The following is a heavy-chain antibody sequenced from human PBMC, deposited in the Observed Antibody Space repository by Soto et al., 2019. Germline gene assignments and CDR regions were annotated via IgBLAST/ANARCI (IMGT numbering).Heavy chain of an antibody. J-gene: IGHJ4*02. D-gene: IGHD6-19*01. V-gene: IGHV3-33*01. CDR1: GFTFSSYV. CDR2: IWYDGSNK. Sequence: PGGSLRLSCEASGFTFSSYVMHWVRQAPGKGLEWVAIIWYDGSNKNYADPVKGRFTISRDNSKNTLFLEMNSLRAEDTAVYYCARDHSSGWSLDYWGQGSLVTVSS. CDR3: ARDHSSGWSLDY.